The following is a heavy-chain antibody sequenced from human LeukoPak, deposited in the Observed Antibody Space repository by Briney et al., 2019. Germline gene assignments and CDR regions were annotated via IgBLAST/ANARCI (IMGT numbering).Heavy chain of an antibody. V-gene: IGHV4-31*03. Sequence: PSQTLSLTCTVSGGSISIGGFFWTWIRQHPGKGLEWIGYIYYSGATSYNPSLQSRLTMSVDTSKNQFSLKLSSVTAADTAVYYCALGYCSGGNCPYYSYGMDVWGQGTTVTVSS. J-gene: IGHJ6*02. CDR1: GGSISIGGFF. CDR3: ALGYCSGGNCPYYSYGMDV. D-gene: IGHD2-15*01. CDR2: IYYSGAT.